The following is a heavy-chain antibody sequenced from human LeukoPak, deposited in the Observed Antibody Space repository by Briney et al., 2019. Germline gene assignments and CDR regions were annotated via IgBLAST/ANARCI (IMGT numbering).Heavy chain of an antibody. CDR2: IYYSGST. V-gene: IGHV4-59*01. J-gene: IGHJ4*02. CDR1: GGSISSYY. Sequence: SETLSLTCTVSGGSISSYYWSWIRQPPGKGLEWIGYIYYSGSTNYNPSLKSRVTISVDTSKNQFSLKPSSVTAADTAVYYCARIPTAKYYFDYWGQGTLVTVSS. D-gene: IGHD5-18*01. CDR3: ARIPTAKYYFDY.